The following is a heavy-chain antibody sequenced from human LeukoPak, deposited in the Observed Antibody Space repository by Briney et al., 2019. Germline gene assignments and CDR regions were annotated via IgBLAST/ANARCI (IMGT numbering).Heavy chain of an antibody. CDR2: VFYSGNA. V-gene: IGHV4-39*01. Sequence: SETLSLTCTVSGGSISSSSYYWGWIRQPPGKGLGWIGSVFYSGNALYNPSLRIRLTISVDKSKNQFSLKLRSVTAADTAVYYCARQGSSWRDPDAFDIWGQGTMVTVSS. J-gene: IGHJ3*02. D-gene: IGHD6-13*01. CDR3: ARQGSSWRDPDAFDI. CDR1: GGSISSSSYY.